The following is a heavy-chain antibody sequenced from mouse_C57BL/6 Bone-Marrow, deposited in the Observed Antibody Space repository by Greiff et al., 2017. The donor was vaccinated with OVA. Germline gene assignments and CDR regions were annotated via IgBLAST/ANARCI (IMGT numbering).Heavy chain of an antibody. V-gene: IGHV1-55*01. CDR3: ARSGGSPFYAMDY. CDR2: IYPGSGST. D-gene: IGHD3-1*01. CDR1: GYTFTSYW. J-gene: IGHJ4*01. Sequence: QVQLQQPGAELVKPGASVNLSCKASGYTFTSYWITWVKQRPGQGLEWIGDIYPGSGSTNYTAKFKSKATLTVDTSSSTAYMQLSSLTSEDSAVYYCARSGGSPFYAMDYWGQGTSVTVSS.